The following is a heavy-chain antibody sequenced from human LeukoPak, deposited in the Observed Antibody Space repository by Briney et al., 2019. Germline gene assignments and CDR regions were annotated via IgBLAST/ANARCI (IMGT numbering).Heavy chain of an antibody. D-gene: IGHD5-24*01. V-gene: IGHV3-66*01. CDR3: VRDPRDGYGHFDY. Sequence: GGSLRFCCVVSGFTFSGNHISWVRQAPGKGPEWVSVIYIEGYTYYADSVKGRFTISRDNSKNTVYLQMNSLKPEDTAVYYCVRDPRDGYGHFDYWGQGTLVTVSS. CDR1: GFTFSGNH. CDR2: IYIEGYT. J-gene: IGHJ4*02.